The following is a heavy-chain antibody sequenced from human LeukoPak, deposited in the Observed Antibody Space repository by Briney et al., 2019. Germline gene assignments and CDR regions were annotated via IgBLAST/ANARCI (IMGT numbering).Heavy chain of an antibody. J-gene: IGHJ3*02. CDR2: ISYDGSKK. Sequence: PEGSLRLSCAPSGFTFSSYAMHWVRQAPGKGLEWVAVISYDGSKKYYTDSVKGRFTTSRDNSKNTLYLQMNSLRAEDTAVYYCANVYGDSLGVNAFDIWGQGTMVTVSS. V-gene: IGHV3-30*04. D-gene: IGHD4-17*01. CDR1: GFTFSSYA. CDR3: ANVYGDSLGVNAFDI.